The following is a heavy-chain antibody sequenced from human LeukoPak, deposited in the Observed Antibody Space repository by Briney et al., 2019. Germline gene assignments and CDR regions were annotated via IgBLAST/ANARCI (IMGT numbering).Heavy chain of an antibody. CDR1: GFTFSSYA. Sequence: GRSLRLSCAASGFTFSSYAMHWVRQAPGKGLEWVAVISYDGSNKYYADSVKGRFTISRDNSKNTLYLQMNSLRAEDTAVYYCARDFLLLWFGYYMDVWGKGTTVTVSS. CDR2: ISYDGSNK. D-gene: IGHD3-10*01. CDR3: ARDFLLLWFGYYMDV. J-gene: IGHJ6*03. V-gene: IGHV3-30-3*01.